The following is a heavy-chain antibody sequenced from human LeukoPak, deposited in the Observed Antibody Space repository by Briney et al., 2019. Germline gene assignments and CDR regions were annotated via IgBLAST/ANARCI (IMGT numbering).Heavy chain of an antibody. CDR3: ARGLLSSGWYQAVGLDT. J-gene: IGHJ5*02. CDR2: MNPNRCNT. D-gene: IGHD6-19*01. Sequence: ASVKVSCKASGYTFTSYDINWVRQATGQGLEWMGWMNPNRCNTGYAQKFQGRVTITRNTSISTAYMELSSLRSEDTAVYYCARGLLSSGWYQAVGLDTWGQGTMVTVSS. CDR1: GYTFTSYD. V-gene: IGHV1-8*01.